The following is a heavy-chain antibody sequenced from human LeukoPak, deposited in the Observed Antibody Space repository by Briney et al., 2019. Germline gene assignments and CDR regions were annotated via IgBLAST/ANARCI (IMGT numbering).Heavy chain of an antibody. D-gene: IGHD6-13*01. J-gene: IGHJ4*02. CDR2: ISWNSGSI. Sequence: GGSLRPSCAASGFTFGDYAMHWVRQAPGKGLEWVSGISWNSGSIGYADSVKGRFTISRDNAKNSLYLQMNSLRAEDMALYYCAKEAAAAGHIDYWGQGTLVTVSS. CDR1: GFTFGDYA. CDR3: AKEAAAAGHIDY. V-gene: IGHV3-9*03.